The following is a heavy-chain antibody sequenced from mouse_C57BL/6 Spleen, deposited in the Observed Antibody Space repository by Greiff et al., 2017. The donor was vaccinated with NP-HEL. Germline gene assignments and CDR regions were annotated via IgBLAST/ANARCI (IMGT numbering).Heavy chain of an antibody. CDR3: ARWDGAFAY. J-gene: IGHJ3*01. CDR1: GYTFTDYY. Sequence: VQLQQSGPELVKPGASVKISCKASGYTFTDYYMNWVKQSHGKSLEWIGDINPNNGGTSYNQKFKGKATLTVDKSSSTAYMVLRSLTSEDSAGYYCARWDGAFAYWGQGTLGTVSA. V-gene: IGHV1-26*01. D-gene: IGHD1-1*02. CDR2: INPNNGGT.